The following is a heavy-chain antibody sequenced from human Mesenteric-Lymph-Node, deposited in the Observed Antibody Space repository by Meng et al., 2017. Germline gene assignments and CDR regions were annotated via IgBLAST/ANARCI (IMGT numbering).Heavy chain of an antibody. Sequence: GESLKISCAASGFTFSSYGMHWVRQAPGKGLEWLSYISDSGITMFYADSVKGRFTISRDNSKNTLYLQMNSLRAEGTAVYYCARISAWGYWGLGTLVTVSS. CDR2: ISDSGITM. V-gene: IGHV3-48*01. J-gene: IGHJ4*02. CDR3: ARISAWGY. CDR1: GFTFSSYG. D-gene: IGHD3-16*01.